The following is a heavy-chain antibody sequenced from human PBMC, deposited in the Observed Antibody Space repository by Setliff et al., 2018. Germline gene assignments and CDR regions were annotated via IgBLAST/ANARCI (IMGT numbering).Heavy chain of an antibody. D-gene: IGHD3-10*01. CDR3: ARKVYELIAGSHYYVDL. Sequence: GGSLRLSCVASGFGFRSFGMYWVRQAPGKGLEWVAAISFDGSDQYYADSVKGRFTISRDNSRSMLYLQMDSLKDEDTAVYYCARKVYELIAGSHYYVDLWGKGTTVTVSS. J-gene: IGHJ6*03. CDR1: GFGFRSFG. CDR2: ISFDGSDQ. V-gene: IGHV3-30*03.